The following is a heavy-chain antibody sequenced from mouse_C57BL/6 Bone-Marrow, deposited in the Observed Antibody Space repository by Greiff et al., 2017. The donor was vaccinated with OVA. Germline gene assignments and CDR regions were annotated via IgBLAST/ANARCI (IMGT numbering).Heavy chain of an antibody. CDR2: ISSGGDSI. V-gene: IGHV5-9-1*02. J-gene: IGHJ3*01. D-gene: IGHD1-1*01. Sequence: EVKLVESGEGLVKPGGSLKLSCAASGFTFSSYAMSWVRQTPEKRLEWVAYISSGGDSISYADTVKGRFTISRDTARNTLYLQMSSLKSEDTAMYYCTRDYYGSSYTWFAYWGQGTLVTVSA. CDR1: GFTFSSYA. CDR3: TRDYYGSSYTWFAY.